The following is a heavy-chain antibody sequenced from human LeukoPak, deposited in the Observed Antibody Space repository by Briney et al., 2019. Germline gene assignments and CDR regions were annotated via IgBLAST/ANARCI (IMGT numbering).Heavy chain of an antibody. D-gene: IGHD4-17*01. Sequence: GRSLRLSCAASGFTFSSYAMHWVRQAPGKGLEWVAVISYDGSNKYYADSVKGRFTISRDNSKNTLYLQMNSLRAEDTAVYYCARVYGDYIDAFDIWGQGTMVTVSS. V-gene: IGHV3-30-3*01. CDR1: GFTFSSYA. J-gene: IGHJ3*02. CDR3: ARVYGDYIDAFDI. CDR2: ISYDGSNK.